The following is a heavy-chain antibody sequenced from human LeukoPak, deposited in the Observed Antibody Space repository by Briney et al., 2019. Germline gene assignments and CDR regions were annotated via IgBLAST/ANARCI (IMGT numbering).Heavy chain of an antibody. J-gene: IGHJ1*01. Sequence: TSETLSLTCTVSVDSINSGGYYWSWIRQHPGKGVEWIGYIYYSGSTYSSPSLRSRVSLSLDTSKNQVSLKLSSVTAADTAVYYCATQANFYGSSGYFHHWGQGTLVTVSS. V-gene: IGHV4-31*03. CDR2: IYYSGST. CDR3: ATQANFYGSSGYFHH. D-gene: IGHD3-22*01. CDR1: VDSINSGGYY.